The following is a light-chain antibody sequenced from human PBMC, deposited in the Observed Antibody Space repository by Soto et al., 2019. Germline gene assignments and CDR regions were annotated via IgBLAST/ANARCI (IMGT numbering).Light chain of an antibody. CDR1: SSDVGSYNY. CDR3: SSYTRSSTVV. CDR2: DVS. V-gene: IGLV2-14*01. Sequence: QSALTQPASVSGSPGQSITISCTGTSSDVGSYNYVSWYQQLPGKAPRLMIYDVSNRPSGVSNRFSGYKSGNTASLTISGLQTDDEADYYCSSYTRSSTVVFGEGTKLTVL. J-gene: IGLJ2*01.